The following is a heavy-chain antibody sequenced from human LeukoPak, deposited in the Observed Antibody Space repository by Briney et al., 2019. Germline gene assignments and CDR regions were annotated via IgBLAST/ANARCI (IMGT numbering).Heavy chain of an antibody. D-gene: IGHD6-6*01. V-gene: IGHV1-69*01. Sequence: SSVKVSCKASGGTFSSYAISWVRQAPGQGLEWMGGIIPIFGTANYAQKFQGRVTITAGESTSTAYMELSSLRSEDTAVYYCAREASSIAAPWGQGTLVTVSS. CDR2: IIPIFGTA. CDR3: AREASSIAAP. J-gene: IGHJ5*02. CDR1: GGTFSSYA.